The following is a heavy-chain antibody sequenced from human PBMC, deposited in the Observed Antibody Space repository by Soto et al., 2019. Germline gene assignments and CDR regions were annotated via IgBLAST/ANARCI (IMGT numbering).Heavy chain of an antibody. D-gene: IGHD3-22*01. CDR3: AGHSSGVPGYYYGMDV. V-gene: IGHV1-69*12. CDR2: IIPIFDTA. CDR1: GGTFSSYA. Sequence: QVQLVQSGAEVKKPGSSVKVSCKASGGTFSSYAISWVRQAPGQGLEWMGGIIPIFDTADYAQKFQGRVTITADESTNTAYMELSSLRSEDTAVYYSAGHSSGVPGYYYGMDVWGQGTTVTVSS. J-gene: IGHJ6*02.